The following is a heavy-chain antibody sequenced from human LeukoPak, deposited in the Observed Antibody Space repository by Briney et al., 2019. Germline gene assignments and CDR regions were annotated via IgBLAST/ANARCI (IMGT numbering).Heavy chain of an antibody. Sequence: GGSLRLSCTTSGFTFGDYPMSWVRQAPGKGLEWVGFIRSKAYGGTTEYAASVKGRFTISRDDSKSIAYLQMNSLKTEDTAVYYCTRDRFDFWSGAFDYWGQGTLVTVSS. J-gene: IGHJ4*02. V-gene: IGHV3-49*04. D-gene: IGHD3-3*01. CDR2: IRSKAYGGTT. CDR1: GFTFGDYP. CDR3: TRDRFDFWSGAFDY.